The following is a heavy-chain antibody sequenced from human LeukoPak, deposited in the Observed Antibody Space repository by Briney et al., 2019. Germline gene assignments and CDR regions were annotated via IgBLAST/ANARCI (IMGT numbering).Heavy chain of an antibody. J-gene: IGHJ4*02. CDR3: AKDFVGYYDSSGYSDISY. CDR2: IRYDGSNK. CDR1: GFTFSSYG. Sequence: GGSLRLSCAASGFTFSSYGMHWVRQAPGKGLEWVAFIRYDGSNKYYADSVKGRFTISRDNSKNTLYLQMNSQRAEDTAVYYCAKDFVGYYDSSGYSDISYWGQGTLVTVSS. D-gene: IGHD3-22*01. V-gene: IGHV3-30*02.